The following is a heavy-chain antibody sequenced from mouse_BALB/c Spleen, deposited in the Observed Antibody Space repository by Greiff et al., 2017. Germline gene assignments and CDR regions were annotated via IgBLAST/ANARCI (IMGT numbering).Heavy chain of an antibody. Sequence: VQLQQSGAELVRPGSSVKISCKASGYAFSSYWMNWVKQRPGQGLEWIGQIYPGDGDTNYNGKFKGKATLTADKSSSTAYMQLSSLTSEDSAVYFCAREGYYYGSSYDYWGQGTTLTVSS. CDR3: AREGYYYGSSYDY. CDR1: GYAFSSYW. D-gene: IGHD1-1*01. V-gene: IGHV1-80*01. J-gene: IGHJ2*01. CDR2: IYPGDGDT.